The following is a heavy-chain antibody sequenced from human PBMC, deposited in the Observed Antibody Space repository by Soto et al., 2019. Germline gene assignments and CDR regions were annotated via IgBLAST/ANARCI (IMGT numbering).Heavy chain of an antibody. J-gene: IGHJ4*02. CDR3: VHLLTGGRFDS. CDR2: IYWDDDK. V-gene: IGHV2-5*02. Sequence: QITLKESGPSLVKPTETLTLTCTFSGFSLSSSGVGVAWIRQPPGKPLEWLALIYWDDDKYTSPSLKSRLTLTKDTSKNQVVLLMTNMDPVDTATYFCVHLLTGGRFDSWGQGTLVTVSS. D-gene: IGHD3-16*01. CDR1: GFSLSSSGVG.